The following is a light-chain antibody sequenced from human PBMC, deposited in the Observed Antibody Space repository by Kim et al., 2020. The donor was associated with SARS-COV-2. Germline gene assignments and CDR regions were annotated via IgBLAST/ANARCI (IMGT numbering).Light chain of an antibody. CDR1: QSVKNNY. V-gene: IGKV3-20*01. CDR3: QQCGSPPQT. J-gene: IGKJ2*01. CDR2: GAS. Sequence: EIVLTQSPGTLSLSPGERATLYCRASQSVKNNYLAWYQQKPAQAPRLLIFGASSRATGIPDRFSGSGSGTDFTLTISRLEPEDFAVYYCQQCGSPPQTFGQGTKLEI.